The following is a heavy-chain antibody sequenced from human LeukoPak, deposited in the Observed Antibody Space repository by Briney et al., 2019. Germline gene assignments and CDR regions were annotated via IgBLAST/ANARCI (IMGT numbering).Heavy chain of an antibody. Sequence: PSETLSLTCAVSGYSISSGYYWSWIRQPPGKGLEWIGYIYYSGSTNYNPSLKSRVTISVDTSKNQFSLKLSSVTAADTAVYYCARDRIADAFDIWGQGTMVTVSS. V-gene: IGHV4-61*01. D-gene: IGHD6-13*01. J-gene: IGHJ3*02. CDR3: ARDRIADAFDI. CDR2: IYYSGST. CDR1: GYSISSGYY.